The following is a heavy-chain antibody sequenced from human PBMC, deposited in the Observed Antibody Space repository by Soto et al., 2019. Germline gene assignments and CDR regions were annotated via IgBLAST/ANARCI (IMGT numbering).Heavy chain of an antibody. CDR3: ARDGYDSSGYYPEYFQH. D-gene: IGHD3-22*01. V-gene: IGHV3-66*01. CDR2: IYSGGST. CDR1: GFTVSSNY. J-gene: IGHJ1*01. Sequence: EVQLVESGGGLVQPGGSLRLSCAASGFTVSSNYMSWVRQAPGKGLEWVSVIYSGGSTYYADSVKGRFTISRDNSKNTRYLQMNSVRAEDTAVYYCARDGYDSSGYYPEYFQHWGQGTLVTVSS.